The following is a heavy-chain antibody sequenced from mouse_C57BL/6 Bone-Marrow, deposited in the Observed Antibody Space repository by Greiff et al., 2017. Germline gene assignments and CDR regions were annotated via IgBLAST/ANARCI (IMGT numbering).Heavy chain of an antibody. CDR3: ARSGFYFDY. CDR1: GYTFTSYT. CDR2: INPSSGYT. V-gene: IGHV1-4*01. J-gene: IGHJ2*01. Sequence: QVHVKQSGAELARPGASVKMSSKASGYTFTSYTMHWVKQRPGQGLEWIGYINPSSGYTKYNQKFKDKATLTADKSSSTAYMQLSSLTSEDSAVYYCARSGFYFDYWGQGTTLTVSS. D-gene: IGHD4-1*01.